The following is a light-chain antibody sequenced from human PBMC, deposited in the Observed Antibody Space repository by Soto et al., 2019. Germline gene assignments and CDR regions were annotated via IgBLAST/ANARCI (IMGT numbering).Light chain of an antibody. CDR3: QQYNNWPPWT. J-gene: IGKJ1*01. CDR1: QSVSSN. Sequence: EIVMTQSPVTLSVSPGERATLSCRASQSVSSNLAWYQQKPGQAPRLLIYDASTRATGTPGRFSGSGSGTEFTLTISSLQSEDFAVYYCQQYNNWPPWTFGQGTKVEIK. V-gene: IGKV3-15*01. CDR2: DAS.